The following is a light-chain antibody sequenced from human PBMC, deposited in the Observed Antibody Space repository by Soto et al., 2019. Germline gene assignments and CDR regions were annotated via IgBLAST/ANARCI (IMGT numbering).Light chain of an antibody. J-gene: IGKJ4*01. V-gene: IGKV3-20*01. Sequence: EIVLTQSPGTLSLSPGERATLSCRASQSVSSSYLAWYQQKPGQAPRLLIYGASIRATGIPDRFSGSGSGTDFTLTISRLEPEDFAVYYCQQYGSSPLTFGGGTKVEIQ. CDR2: GAS. CDR1: QSVSSSY. CDR3: QQYGSSPLT.